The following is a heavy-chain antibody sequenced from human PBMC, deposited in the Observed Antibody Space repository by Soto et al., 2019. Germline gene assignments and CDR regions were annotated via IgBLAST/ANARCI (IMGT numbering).Heavy chain of an antibody. CDR1: GGSVRGGYYY. J-gene: IGHJ6*02. Sequence: SETLSLTCTVSGGSVRGGYYYWSWIRQPPGKGLEWIGYIDYSGSTNYNPSLKSRVTMSIDTSKNQFSLKLSSVTAADTAVYYCAMIVQKDGSLFSNYYYGMDVWGQGTTVTVSS. CDR2: IDYSGST. CDR3: AMIVQKDGSLFSNYYYGMDV. D-gene: IGHD3-22*01. V-gene: IGHV4-61*01.